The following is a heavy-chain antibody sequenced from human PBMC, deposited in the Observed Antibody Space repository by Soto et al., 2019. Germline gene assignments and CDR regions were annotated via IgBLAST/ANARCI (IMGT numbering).Heavy chain of an antibody. D-gene: IGHD2-15*01. CDR3: ARDPTPLYCSGGSCYYY. Sequence: GASVKVSCKASGGTFCSYTISWVRQAPGQGLEWMGRIIPILGIANYAQKFQGRVTITADKSTSTAYMELSSLRSEDTAVYYCARDPTPLYCSGGSCYYYWGQGTLVTVSS. CDR1: GGTFCSYT. J-gene: IGHJ4*02. CDR2: IIPILGIA. V-gene: IGHV1-69*04.